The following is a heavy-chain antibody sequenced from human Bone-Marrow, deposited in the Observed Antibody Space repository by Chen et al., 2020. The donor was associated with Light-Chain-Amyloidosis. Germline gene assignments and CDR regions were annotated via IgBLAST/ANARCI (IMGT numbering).Heavy chain of an antibody. J-gene: IGHJ3*01. CDR1: GGPITSGSFS. CDR3: ARGNWNDLAFDV. D-gene: IGHD1-1*01. Sequence: QLQLQESGSGLVTSSQTLSLTCAVSGGPITSGSFSWNWIRQPLGKGLEWIGYVYQSGSTYYNPSLNSRVTISVYLSENHFSLALRSLTAADSAVYYCARGNWNDLAFDVWGQGTLVTVSS. CDR2: VYQSGST. V-gene: IGHV4-30-2*01.